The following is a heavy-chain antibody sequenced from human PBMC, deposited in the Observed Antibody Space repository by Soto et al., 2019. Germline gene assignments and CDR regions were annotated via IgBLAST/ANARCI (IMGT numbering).Heavy chain of an antibody. CDR1: GFIFENFG. CDR3: AKNQGVELVPLATVDWFDP. V-gene: IGHV3-23*01. CDR2: ISGSGFKK. J-gene: IGHJ5*02. D-gene: IGHD1-26*01. Sequence: GGSLRLSCAASGFIFENFGMSWVRQAPGKGLEWISSISGSGFKKYYADSVKGRFTISRDNSKSTVYLELNNLSAEDTAVYHCAKNQGVELVPLATVDWFDPWGQGSVVTVS.